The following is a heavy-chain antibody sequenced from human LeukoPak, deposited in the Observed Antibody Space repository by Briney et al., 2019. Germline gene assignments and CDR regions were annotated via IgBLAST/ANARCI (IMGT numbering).Heavy chain of an antibody. J-gene: IGHJ4*02. CDR1: GYTFTSYY. D-gene: IGHD3-22*01. Sequence: ASVKVSCKASGYTFTSYYMHWVRQAPGQGLEWMGIINPSGGSTSYAQKFQGRVTMTRDTSTSTVYMELSSLRSDDTAVYYCARDQEEYYYDSSGHFDYWGQGTLVTVSS. V-gene: IGHV1-46*01. CDR2: INPSGGST. CDR3: ARDQEEYYYDSSGHFDY.